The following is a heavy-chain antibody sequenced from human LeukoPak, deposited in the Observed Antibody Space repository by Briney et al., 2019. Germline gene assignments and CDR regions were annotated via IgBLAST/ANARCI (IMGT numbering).Heavy chain of an antibody. CDR3: ARLPPPSIVRGVPYYLDV. Sequence: SETLSLTCAVYGGSFSGYYWSWIRQPPGKGLEWIGEINHSGSTNYNPSLKSRVTISVDTSKNQFSLKLSSVTAADTAVYYCARLPPPSIVRGVPYYLDVWGKGTTVTISS. CDR1: GGSFSGYY. D-gene: IGHD3-10*01. V-gene: IGHV4-34*01. J-gene: IGHJ6*03. CDR2: INHSGST.